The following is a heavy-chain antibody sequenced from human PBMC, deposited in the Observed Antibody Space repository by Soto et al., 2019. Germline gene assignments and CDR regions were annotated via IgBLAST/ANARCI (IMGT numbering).Heavy chain of an antibody. V-gene: IGHV3-43*01. D-gene: IGHD3-10*01. CDR2: ISWDGGST. CDR3: AKDMADYGSGTETTFDY. J-gene: IGHJ4*02. Sequence: GGSLRLSCAASGFTFDDYTMHWVRQAPGKGLEWVSLISWDGGSTYYADSVKGRFTISRDNSKNSLYLQMNSLRTEDTALYYCAKDMADYGSGTETTFDYWGQGTLVTVSS. CDR1: GFTFDDYT.